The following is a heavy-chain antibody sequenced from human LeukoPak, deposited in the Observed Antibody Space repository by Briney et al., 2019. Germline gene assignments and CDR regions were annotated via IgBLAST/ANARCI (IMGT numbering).Heavy chain of an antibody. CDR3: ARAYCGGDCYDFDY. CDR2: ISSSGSTI. J-gene: IGHJ4*02. Sequence: GGSLRLSCAASGFTFSSYKMNWVRQAPGKGLEWVSYISSSGSTIYYADSVKGRFTISRDNAKNSLYLQMNSLRAEDTAVYYCARAYCGGDCYDFDYWGQGTLVTVSS. CDR1: GFTFSSYK. V-gene: IGHV3-48*03. D-gene: IGHD2-21*02.